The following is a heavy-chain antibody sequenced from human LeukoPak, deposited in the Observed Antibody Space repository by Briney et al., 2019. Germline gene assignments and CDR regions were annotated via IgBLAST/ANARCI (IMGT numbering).Heavy chain of an antibody. J-gene: IGHJ3*02. CDR2: ISSSSSYI. CDR3: ARALLTTVTTGAFHI. V-gene: IGHV3-21*01. Sequence: GGSLRLSCAASGFTFSSYTRNWVRQAPGKRLEWVSSISSSSSYIYYADSVKGRFTISRYNAKNSLYLQMNSLRAEDTAVYYCARALLTTVTTGAFHIWGQGTMVTVSS. D-gene: IGHD4-17*01. CDR1: GFTFSSYT.